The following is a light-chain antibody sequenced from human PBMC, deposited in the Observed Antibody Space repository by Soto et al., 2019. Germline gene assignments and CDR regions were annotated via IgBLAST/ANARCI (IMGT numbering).Light chain of an antibody. V-gene: IGLV2-14*03. CDR3: SSYTTSSTPV. CDR2: DVS. J-gene: IGLJ1*01. Sequence: QSALTQPASVSGSPGQSITISCTGTSSDVGAYNYVSWYQQHPGTAPKLMISDVSSRPSGVSSRFSGSKSGNTASQTISGLQAEDEADYYCSSYTTSSTPVFGTGTKLTVL. CDR1: SSDVGAYNY.